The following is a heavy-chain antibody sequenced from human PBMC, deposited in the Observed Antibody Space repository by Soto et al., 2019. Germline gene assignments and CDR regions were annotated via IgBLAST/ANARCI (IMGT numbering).Heavy chain of an antibody. Sequence: QAGGSLRLSCAASGFPFSTYGMHWVRQAPGKGLEWVALMSFDANNKYYADSVKGRFTVSRDNSRNTLYLQMNSLRAEDTAVYYCAKVAQGDPLISDYGMDVWGQGTTVTVSS. J-gene: IGHJ6*02. CDR1: GFPFSTYG. CDR3: AKVAQGDPLISDYGMDV. V-gene: IGHV3-30*18. D-gene: IGHD2-21*02. CDR2: MSFDANNK.